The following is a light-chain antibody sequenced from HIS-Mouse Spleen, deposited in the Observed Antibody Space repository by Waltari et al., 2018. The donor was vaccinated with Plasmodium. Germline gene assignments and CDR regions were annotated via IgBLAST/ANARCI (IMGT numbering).Light chain of an antibody. V-gene: IGLV2-11*01. CDR1: SSYVGGYHY. Sequence: QSALTQPRSVSGSPGQSVTISCTGTSSYVGGYHYVSWYQQHPGKAPKLMIYDVSKRPSGVPDRFSGSKSGNTASLTISGLQAEDEADYYCCSYAGSYTHYVFGTGTKVTVL. J-gene: IGLJ1*01. CDR3: CSYAGSYTHYV. CDR2: DVS.